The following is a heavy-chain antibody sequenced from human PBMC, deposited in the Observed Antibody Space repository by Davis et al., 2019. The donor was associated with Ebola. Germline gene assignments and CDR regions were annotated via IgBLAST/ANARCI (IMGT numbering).Heavy chain of an antibody. CDR2: INHSGST. Sequence: MPGGSLRLSCAVYGGSFSGYYWSWIRQPPGKGLEWIGEINHSGSTNYNPSLKSRVTISVDTSKNQFSLKLSSVTAADTAVYYCARLNGAVAIYWGQGTLVTVSS. D-gene: IGHD6-19*01. J-gene: IGHJ4*02. V-gene: IGHV4-34*01. CDR3: ARLNGAVAIY. CDR1: GGSFSGYY.